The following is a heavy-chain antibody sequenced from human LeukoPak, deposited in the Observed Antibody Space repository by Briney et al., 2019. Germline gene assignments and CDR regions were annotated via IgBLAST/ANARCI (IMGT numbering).Heavy chain of an antibody. J-gene: IGHJ4*02. Sequence: ASVKVSCKASGYTFTSYDINWVRQAPGQGLEWMGWINPNSGGTNYAQKFQGRVTMTRDTSISTAYMELSRLRSDDTAVYYCARVSPLSYYYDSSGYYPYFDYWGQGTLVTVSS. D-gene: IGHD3-22*01. CDR2: INPNSGGT. CDR1: GYTFTSYD. V-gene: IGHV1-2*02. CDR3: ARVSPLSYYYDSSGYYPYFDY.